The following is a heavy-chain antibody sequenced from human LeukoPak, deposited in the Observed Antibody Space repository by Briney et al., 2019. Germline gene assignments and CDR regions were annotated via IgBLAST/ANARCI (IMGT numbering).Heavy chain of an antibody. J-gene: IGHJ6*03. CDR3: TTPSSSMDV. CDR2: MRSETDGGTT. V-gene: IGHV3-15*01. CDR1: GVTFSNAW. Sequence: PGGSLRLSCAASGVTFSNAWMSWVRQTPGKGLGWVGRMRSETDGGTTEYSAPVKGRFTISRDDSKNTLYLQMDSLKTEDTAVYYCTTPSSSMDVWGKGTTVTVSS.